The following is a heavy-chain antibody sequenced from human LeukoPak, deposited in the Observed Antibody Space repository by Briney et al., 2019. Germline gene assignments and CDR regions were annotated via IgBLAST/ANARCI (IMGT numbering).Heavy chain of an antibody. V-gene: IGHV3-30-3*01. Sequence: GGSLRLSCAASGFTFSSYAMHWVRQAPGKGLEWVAVISYDGSNKYYADSVKGRFTISRDNSKNTLYLQMNSLRAEDTAVYYCANPNITRYNSGWFLPRDWGQGTLVTVSS. D-gene: IGHD6-19*01. CDR1: GFTFSSYA. CDR3: ANPNITRYNSGWFLPRD. J-gene: IGHJ4*02. CDR2: ISYDGSNK.